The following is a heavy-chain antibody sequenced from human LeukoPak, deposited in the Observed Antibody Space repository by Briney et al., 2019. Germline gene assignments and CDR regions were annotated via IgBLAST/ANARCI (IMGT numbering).Heavy chain of an antibody. J-gene: IGHJ4*02. Sequence: GGSLRLSCTASGFTFNNYAMNWVRQAPGKGLEWVSYISSSSSTIYYADSVKGRFTISRDNAKNSLYLQMNSLRAEDTAVYYCARDLQQLVPLYYFDYWGQGTLVTVSS. CDR3: ARDLQQLVPLYYFDY. CDR2: ISSSSSTI. CDR1: GFTFNNYA. V-gene: IGHV3-48*04. D-gene: IGHD6-13*01.